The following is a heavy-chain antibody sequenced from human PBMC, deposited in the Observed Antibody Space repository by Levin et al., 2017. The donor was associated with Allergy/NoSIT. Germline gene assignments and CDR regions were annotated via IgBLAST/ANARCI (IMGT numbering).Heavy chain of an antibody. J-gene: IGHJ6*02. CDR3: ANRGFVVPAANSYYYYGMDV. CDR1: GFTFSSYA. V-gene: IGHV3-23*01. CDR2: ISGSGGST. Sequence: LSLTCAASGFTFSSYAMSWVRQAPGKGLEWVSAISGSGGSTYYADSVKGRFTISRDNSKNTLYLQMNSLRAEDTAVYYCANRGFVVPAANSYYYYGMDVWGQGTTVTVSS. D-gene: IGHD2-2*01.